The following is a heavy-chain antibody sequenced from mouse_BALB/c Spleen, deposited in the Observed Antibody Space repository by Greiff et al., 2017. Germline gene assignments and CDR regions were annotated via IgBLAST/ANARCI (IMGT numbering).Heavy chain of an antibody. V-gene: IGHV5-17*02. CDR1: GFTFSSFG. J-gene: IGHJ2*01. Sequence: EVNVVESGGGLVQPGGSRKLSCAASGFTFSSFGMHWVRQAPEKGLEWVAYISSGSSTIYYADTVKGRFTISRDNPKNTLFLQMTSLRSEDTAMYYCARDYYGAFDYWGQGTTLTVSS. CDR2: ISSGSSTI. CDR3: ARDYYGAFDY. D-gene: IGHD1-1*01.